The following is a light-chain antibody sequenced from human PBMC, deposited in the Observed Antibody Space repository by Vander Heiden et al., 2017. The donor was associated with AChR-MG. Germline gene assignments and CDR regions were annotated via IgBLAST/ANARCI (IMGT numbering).Light chain of an antibody. V-gene: IGLV2-23*01. CDR3: YSYGGSDTFV. CDR1: SSDVGRYNL. Sequence: QSALTQPASVSGSPGQSITISCSGTSSDVGRYNLVSWYQQHPGKAPKLMIYEDSKRPSGVSNRFSGSKSGNTASLTISGLQAEDEADYYCYSYGGSDTFVFGTGTKVTVL. J-gene: IGLJ1*01. CDR2: EDS.